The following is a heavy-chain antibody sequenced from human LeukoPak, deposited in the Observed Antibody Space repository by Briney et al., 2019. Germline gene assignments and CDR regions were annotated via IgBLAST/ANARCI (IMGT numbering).Heavy chain of an antibody. J-gene: IGHJ6*02. CDR1: GGSISSYY. CDR3: ARTLGLAAAGTHGMDV. V-gene: IGHV4-59*08. CDR2: IYYSGST. D-gene: IGHD6-13*01. Sequence: SETLSLTCTVSGGSISSYYWSWIRQPPGKGLEWIGYIYYSGSTNYNPSLKSRVTMSVDTSKNQFSLKLSSVTAADTAVYYCARTLGLAAAGTHGMDVWGQGTTVTVSS.